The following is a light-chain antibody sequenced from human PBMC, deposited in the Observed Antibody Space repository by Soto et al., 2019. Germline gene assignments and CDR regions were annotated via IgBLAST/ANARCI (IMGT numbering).Light chain of an antibody. CDR3: QQYASLLT. CDR2: YAS. CDR1: QDIHKF. J-gene: IGKJ4*01. Sequence: DIQVTQSPSSLSASVGDRVTITCQATQDIHKFLSWFQQQPGKAPRVLIYYASQLQTGVPSRFSGSGSGTDFTLTIDGLQPEDVGTYYWQQYASLLTFGGGTTVEI. V-gene: IGKV1-33*01.